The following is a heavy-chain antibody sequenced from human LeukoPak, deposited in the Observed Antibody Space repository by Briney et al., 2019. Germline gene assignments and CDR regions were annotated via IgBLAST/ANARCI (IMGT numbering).Heavy chain of an antibody. CDR3: ARQIASAGTAGFDF. J-gene: IGHJ4*02. V-gene: IGHV4-39*07. CDR2: IYYSGNT. D-gene: IGHD6-13*01. Sequence: SETLSLTCTVSGGSISSSSYYWGWIRQPPGKGLEWIGSIYYSGNTNYNPSLKSRVTMSVDTSKNQFSLRLRSVTAADTAVYYCARQIASAGTAGFDFWGQGALVTVSS. CDR1: GGSISSSSYY.